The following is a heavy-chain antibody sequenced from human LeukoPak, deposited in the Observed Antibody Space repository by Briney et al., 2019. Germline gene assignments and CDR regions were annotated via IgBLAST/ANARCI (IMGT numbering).Heavy chain of an antibody. J-gene: IGHJ4*02. D-gene: IGHD2-21*01. CDR1: GFTFSSYA. CDR3: AKDLFAPEY. V-gene: IGHV3-23*01. CDR2: ISGSGSST. Sequence: PGGSLRLSCAASGFTFSSYAMTWVRQAPGKGLGWVSAISGSGSSTYYADSVKGRFSISRDNSKNTLYLQMNSLRAEDTAIYYCAKDLFAPEYWGQGTLVTVSS.